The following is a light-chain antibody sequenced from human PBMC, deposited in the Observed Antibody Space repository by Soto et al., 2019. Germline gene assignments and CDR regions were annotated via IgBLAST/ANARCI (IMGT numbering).Light chain of an antibody. V-gene: IGLV2-14*01. CDR1: SSDVGNYNY. J-gene: IGLJ1*01. Sequence: QSVLTQPASVSGSPGQSITISCTGTSSDVGNYNYVSWYQQRPGKAPKLMIHDVSNRPSGVSNRFSGSKSGNTASLTISGLQAEDEADYYCSSYTSSSTYVFGTGTMVTVL. CDR3: SSYTSSSTYV. CDR2: DVS.